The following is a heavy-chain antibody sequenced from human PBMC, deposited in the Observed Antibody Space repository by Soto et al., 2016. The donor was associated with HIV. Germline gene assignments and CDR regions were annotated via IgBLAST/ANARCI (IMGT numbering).Heavy chain of an antibody. CDR3: ARDWREPRELERRAFDI. CDR2: ISSSSSYI. CDR1: GFTFSSYS. D-gene: IGHD1-1*01. Sequence: EVQLVESGGGLVKPGGSLRLSCAASGFTFSSYSMNWVRQAPGKGLEWVSSISSSSSYIYYADSVKGRFTISRDNAKNSLYLQMNSLRAEDTAVYYCARDWREPRELERRAFDIVGPRDNGHRXF. J-gene: IGHJ3*02. V-gene: IGHV3-21*01.